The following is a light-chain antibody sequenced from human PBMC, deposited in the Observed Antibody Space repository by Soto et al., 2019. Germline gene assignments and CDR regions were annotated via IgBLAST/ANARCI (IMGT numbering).Light chain of an antibody. CDR3: QQYNSYPE. CDR1: QSISSW. Sequence: DIQMTQSPSTLSAAVGDRVTITCRASQSISSWLAWYQQKPGKAPKLLIYDASRLESGVPSRFSGSGSGTEFTLTISSLQPDDFATYYCQQYNSYPEFGQGTKVEIK. V-gene: IGKV1-5*01. CDR2: DAS. J-gene: IGKJ1*01.